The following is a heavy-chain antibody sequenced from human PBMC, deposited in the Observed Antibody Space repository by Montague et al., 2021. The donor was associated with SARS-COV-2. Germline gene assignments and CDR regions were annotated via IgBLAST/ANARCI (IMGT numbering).Heavy chain of an antibody. Sequence: SETLSLTCTVSGDSISDYYWSWIRQPPGMGPEWIGYIFHSGATNYNPPLKSRVIISLDTSKSQFSLRLSSVTAADTAIYYCARTSRGSRYFYGVDVWGQGTTVTVSS. D-gene: IGHD3-10*01. J-gene: IGHJ6*02. V-gene: IGHV4-59*01. CDR3: ARTSRGSRYFYGVDV. CDR1: GDSISDYY. CDR2: IFHSGAT.